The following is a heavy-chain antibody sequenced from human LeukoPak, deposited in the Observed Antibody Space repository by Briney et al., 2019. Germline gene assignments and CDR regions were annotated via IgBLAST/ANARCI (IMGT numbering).Heavy chain of an antibody. CDR2: INSDGSST. D-gene: IGHD6-6*01. Sequence: GGSLRLSCAASGFTFSSYWMHWVRQAPGKGLVWVSRINSDGSSTSYADSVKGRFTISRDNATNTLYLQMNSLRAEDTAVYYCARGDEYSSSWVFDYWGQGTLVTVSS. CDR1: GFTFSSYW. V-gene: IGHV3-74*01. J-gene: IGHJ4*02. CDR3: ARGDEYSSSWVFDY.